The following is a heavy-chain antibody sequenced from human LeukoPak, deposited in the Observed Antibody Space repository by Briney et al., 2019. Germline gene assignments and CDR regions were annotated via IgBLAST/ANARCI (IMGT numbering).Heavy chain of an antibody. J-gene: IGHJ3*02. CDR3: ASYENAEEDAFDI. CDR2: IYHSGST. V-gene: IGHV4-38-2*02. CDR1: GYSISSGYY. D-gene: IGHD3-3*01. Sequence: SETLSLTCTVSGYSISSGYYWGWIRQPPGKELEWTGSIYHSGSTYYNPSLKSRVTISVDTSKNQFSLKLSSVTAADTAVYYCASYENAEEDAFDICGQGTMVTVSS.